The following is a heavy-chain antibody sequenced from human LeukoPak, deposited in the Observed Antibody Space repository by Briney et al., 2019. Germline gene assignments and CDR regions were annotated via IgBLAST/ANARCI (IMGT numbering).Heavy chain of an antibody. CDR2: IYYSGST. D-gene: IGHD2-15*01. Sequence: PSETLSPTCTVSGGSVSSGSYCWSWLRQPPGKGLEWIGYIYYSGSTNYNPSLKSRVTLSVDTSKNQFSLKLNSVTAADTAVYYCARDGGNWFDPWGQGTLVTVSS. J-gene: IGHJ5*02. CDR3: ARDGGNWFDP. V-gene: IGHV4-61*01. CDR1: GGSVSSGSYC.